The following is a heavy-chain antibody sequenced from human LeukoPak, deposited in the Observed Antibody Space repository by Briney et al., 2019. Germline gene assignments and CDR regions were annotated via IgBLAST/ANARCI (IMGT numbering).Heavy chain of an antibody. V-gene: IGHV1-2*02. J-gene: IGHJ5*02. CDR1: GYTFTAYY. CDR3: ARSREFVWFGELYWFDP. Sequence: ASVKVSCKASGYTFTAYYMHWVRQAPGQGLEWMGWINPNSGGTNYAQKFQGRFTMTRDTSISTAYMELSRLRSDDTAVYYCARSREFVWFGELYWFDPWGQGTLVTVSS. D-gene: IGHD3-10*01. CDR2: INPNSGGT.